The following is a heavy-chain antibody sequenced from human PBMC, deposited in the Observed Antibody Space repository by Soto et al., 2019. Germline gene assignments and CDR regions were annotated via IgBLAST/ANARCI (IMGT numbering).Heavy chain of an antibody. Sequence: PSETLSLTCTVSGGSISSSSYYWGWIRQPPGKGLEWIGSIYYSGSTNYNPSLKSRVTISVDTSKNQFSLKLSSVTAADTAVYYCARVWDIVLVPAAKVDPWGQGTLVTVSS. V-gene: IGHV4-39*07. CDR3: ARVWDIVLVPAAKVDP. J-gene: IGHJ5*02. D-gene: IGHD2-2*01. CDR2: IYYSGST. CDR1: GGSISSSSYY.